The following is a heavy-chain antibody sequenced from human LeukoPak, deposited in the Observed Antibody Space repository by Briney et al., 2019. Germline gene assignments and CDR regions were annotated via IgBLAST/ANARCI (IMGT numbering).Heavy chain of an antibody. D-gene: IGHD3-3*01. CDR2: INHSGST. CDR1: GDSISNYY. CDR3: ARVPPITIFGVVIVAGDAFDI. V-gene: IGHV4-34*01. J-gene: IGHJ3*02. Sequence: SETLSLTCTVSGDSISNYYWSWIRQPPGKGLEWIGEINHSGSTNYNPSLKSRVTISVDTSKNQFSLKLSSVTAADTAVYYCARVPPITIFGVVIVAGDAFDIWGQGTMVTVSS.